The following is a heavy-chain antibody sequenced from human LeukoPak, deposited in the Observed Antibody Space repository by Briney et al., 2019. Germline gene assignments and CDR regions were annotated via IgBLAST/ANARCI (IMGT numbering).Heavy chain of an antibody. CDR2: ISSSSSYI. CDR3: ARPDIVVVPAAPHYYYYGMDV. CDR1: GFTFSSYS. Sequence: GGSLRLSCAVSGFTFSSYSMNWVRQAPGKGLEWVSSISSSSSYIYYADSVKGRFTISRDNAKNSLYLQMNSLRAEDTAVYYCARPDIVVVPAAPHYYYYGMDVWGQGTTVTVSS. D-gene: IGHD2-2*01. V-gene: IGHV3-21*01. J-gene: IGHJ6*02.